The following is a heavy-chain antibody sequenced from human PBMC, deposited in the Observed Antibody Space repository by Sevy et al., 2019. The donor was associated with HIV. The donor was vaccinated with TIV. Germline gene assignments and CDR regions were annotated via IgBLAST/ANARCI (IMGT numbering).Heavy chain of an antibody. Sequence: GGSLRLYCAASGFTFSHYGMHWVRQAPGKGLEWVTFIQYDGNNKYYADSVKGRFTISRENSKNMFFLQMNDLRAEDTALYYCAKNTAAAGVGGFDYWGQGALVTVSS. CDR2: IQYDGNNK. CDR3: AKNTAAAGVGGFDY. CDR1: GFTFSHYG. V-gene: IGHV3-30*02. D-gene: IGHD6-13*01. J-gene: IGHJ4*02.